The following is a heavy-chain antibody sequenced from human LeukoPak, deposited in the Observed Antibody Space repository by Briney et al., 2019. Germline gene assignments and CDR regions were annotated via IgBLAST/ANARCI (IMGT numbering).Heavy chain of an antibody. CDR2: IYHSGST. D-gene: IGHD3-10*01. CDR1: GGSISSSNW. CDR3: ARLIWPYYYGSGSYYSDY. J-gene: IGHJ4*02. Sequence: TLSLTCAVSGGSISSSNWWSWVRQPPGKGLEWIGEIYHSGSTNYNPSLKSRVTISVDKSKNQFSLKLSSVTAADTAVYYCARLIWPYYYGSGSYYSDYWGQGTLVTVSS. V-gene: IGHV4-4*02.